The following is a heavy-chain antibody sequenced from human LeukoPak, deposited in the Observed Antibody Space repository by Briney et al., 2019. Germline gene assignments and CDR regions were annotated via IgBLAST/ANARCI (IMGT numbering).Heavy chain of an antibody. CDR3: ARCFGGSCYYFDY. CDR1: GGSISSSSYY. Sequence: SETLSLTCTVSGGSISSSSYYWGWIRQPPGKGLEWIGSIYYSGSTNYNPSLKSRVTISVDTSKNQFSLKLSSVTAADTAVYYCARCFGGSCYYFDYWGQGTLVTVSS. J-gene: IGHJ4*02. CDR2: IYYSGST. D-gene: IGHD2-15*01. V-gene: IGHV4-39*07.